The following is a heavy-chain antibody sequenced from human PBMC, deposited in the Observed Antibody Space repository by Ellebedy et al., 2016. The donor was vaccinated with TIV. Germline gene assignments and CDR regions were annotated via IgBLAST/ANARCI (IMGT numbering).Heavy chain of an antibody. V-gene: IGHV3-30*09. CDR1: GFTFSCYS. D-gene: IGHD6-13*01. CDR3: TRGSSSRGYFDS. Sequence: GESLKISCAASGFTFSCYSMHWVRQAPGKGLEWVAVISHDGSNKYHAESVKGRFAISRDDSKNTLYLQMNTLRTEDTAVYFCTRGSSSRGYFDSWGQGTLVTVSS. J-gene: IGHJ4*02. CDR2: ISHDGSNK.